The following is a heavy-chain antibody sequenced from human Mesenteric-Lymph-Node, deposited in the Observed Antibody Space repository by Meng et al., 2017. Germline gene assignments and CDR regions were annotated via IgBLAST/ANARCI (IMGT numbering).Heavy chain of an antibody. J-gene: IGHJ5*02. CDR1: GFTFSDYY. V-gene: IGHV3-11*04. Sequence: GESLKISCAASGFTFSDYYMSWIRQAPGKGLEWVSYISSSGSTIYYADSVKGRFTISRDNAKNSLYLQMNSLRAEDTAVYYCRYGSGSWSRNWFDPWGQGTLVTVSS. CDR2: ISSSGSTI. CDR3: RYGSGSWSRNWFDP. D-gene: IGHD3-10*01.